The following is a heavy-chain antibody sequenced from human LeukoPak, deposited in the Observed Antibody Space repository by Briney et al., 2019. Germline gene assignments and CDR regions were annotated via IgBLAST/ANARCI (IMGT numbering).Heavy chain of an antibody. V-gene: IGHV3-64*04. D-gene: IGHD3-22*01. CDR3: AKDPNYYDSSGYYH. J-gene: IGHJ5*02. CDR2: ISSNGGST. Sequence: PGGSLRLSCSASGFTFSSYAMHWVRQAPGKGLEYVSAISSNGGSTYYADSVKGRFTISRDNSKNTLYLQMNSLRAEDTAVYYCAKDPNYYDSSGYYHWGQGTLVTVSS. CDR1: GFTFSSYA.